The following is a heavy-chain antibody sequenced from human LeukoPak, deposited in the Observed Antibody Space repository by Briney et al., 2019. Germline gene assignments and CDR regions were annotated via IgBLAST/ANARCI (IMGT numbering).Heavy chain of an antibody. CDR2: ISGSGGST. CDR1: GFTFSSYA. CDR3: AKDSAGQWLVRIIDY. Sequence: GGSLRLSCAASGFTFSSYAMSWVRQAPGKGLEWGSAISGSGGSTYYADSVKGRFTISRDNSKNTLYLQMNSLRAEDTAVYYCAKDSAGQWLVRIIDYWGQGTLVTVSS. J-gene: IGHJ4*02. D-gene: IGHD6-19*01. V-gene: IGHV3-23*01.